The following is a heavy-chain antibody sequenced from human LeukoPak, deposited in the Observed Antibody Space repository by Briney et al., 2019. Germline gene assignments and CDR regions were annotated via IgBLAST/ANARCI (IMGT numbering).Heavy chain of an antibody. V-gene: IGHV1-8*01. Sequence: ASVKVSCKASGYTFTSYDINWVRQATGQGLEWMGWMNPNSGNTGYAQKFQGRVTMTRNTSISAAYMELSSLRSEDMAVYYCARAGLGGVAVAGRLGYWGQGTLVTVSS. J-gene: IGHJ4*02. CDR3: ARAGLGGVAVAGRLGY. CDR1: GYTFTSYD. CDR2: MNPNSGNT. D-gene: IGHD6-19*01.